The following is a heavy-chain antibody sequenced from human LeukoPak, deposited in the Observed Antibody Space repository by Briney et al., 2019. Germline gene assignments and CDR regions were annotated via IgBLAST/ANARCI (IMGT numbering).Heavy chain of an antibody. J-gene: IGHJ3*02. V-gene: IGHV4-59*11. CDR1: GGSLGSHF. CDR3: ARESGSHAEALDI. D-gene: IGHD1-26*01. Sequence: SQTLSLPCTVCGGSLGSHFWSWLRQPPGRGLEWIGYSYHIGSATHNPSLNSRVTISVDTSKSQFYLKLTSVTAADTAVYYCARESGSHAEALDIWGQGTMVIVSS. CDR2: SYHIGSA.